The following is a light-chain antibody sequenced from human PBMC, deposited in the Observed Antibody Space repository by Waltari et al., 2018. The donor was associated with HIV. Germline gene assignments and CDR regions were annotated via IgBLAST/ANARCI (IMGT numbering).Light chain of an antibody. CDR3: QQYTNWPAYT. CDR2: GAS. Sequence: LSCRASQSVSSSLAWYQLKPGQAPRLLIYGASTRLTGVPARFSGSGSGTEFTLTISSLQSEDFAVYFCQQYTNWPAYTFGQGTKLEIK. V-gene: IGKV3-15*01. CDR1: QSVSSS. J-gene: IGKJ2*01.